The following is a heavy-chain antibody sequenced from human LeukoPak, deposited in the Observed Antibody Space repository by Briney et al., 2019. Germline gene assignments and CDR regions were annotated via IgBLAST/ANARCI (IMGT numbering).Heavy chain of an antibody. Sequence: GASVKVSCKASGYTLTSYYMHWVRKAPGQGLEWMGIINPSGGSTNYAQKFQGRVTMTRDTSTSTVYMEVSSLRSEDTAMYYCAKARSGSFLGDWGQGTLVTVSS. J-gene: IGHJ4*02. CDR3: AKARSGSFLGD. CDR2: INPSGGST. D-gene: IGHD1-26*01. V-gene: IGHV1-46*01. CDR1: GYTLTSYY.